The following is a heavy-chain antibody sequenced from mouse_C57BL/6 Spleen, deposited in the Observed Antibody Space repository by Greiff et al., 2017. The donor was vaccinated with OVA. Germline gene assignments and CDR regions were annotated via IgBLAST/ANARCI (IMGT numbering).Heavy chain of an antibody. CDR3: ARWVVDY. CDR1: GYTFTSYW. D-gene: IGHD1-1*01. Sequence: QVQLQQPGAELVRPGTSVKLSCKASGYTFTSYWMHWVKQRPGQGLEWIGVIDPSDSYTNYNQKFKGKATLTVDTSSSTAYMQLSSLTSEDSAVYYCARWVVDYWGQGTTLTVSS. CDR2: IDPSDSYT. J-gene: IGHJ2*01. V-gene: IGHV1-59*01.